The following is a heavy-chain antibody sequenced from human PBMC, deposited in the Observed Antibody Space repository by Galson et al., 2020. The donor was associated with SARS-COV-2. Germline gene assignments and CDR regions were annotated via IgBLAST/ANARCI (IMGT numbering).Heavy chain of an antibody. CDR1: DGSIGSYY. Sequence: SQPLSLTCTVSDGSIGSYYWTWIRQPPGKGLEWLGYVYSGGTTNYNPSLTGRIVISVDKSKNQLSLKLSSVTAADTALYYCARERGAYFDSWGQGTQVTVSS. D-gene: IGHD5-12*01. CDR2: VYSGGTT. CDR3: ARERGAYFDS. J-gene: IGHJ4*02. V-gene: IGHV4-59*01.